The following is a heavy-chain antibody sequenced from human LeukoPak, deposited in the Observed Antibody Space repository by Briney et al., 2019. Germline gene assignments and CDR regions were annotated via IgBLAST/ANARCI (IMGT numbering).Heavy chain of an antibody. CDR2: INGYNGNS. CDR1: GFTFSCYG. J-gene: IGHJ4*02. CDR3: ARADILKSLDY. Sequence: SCSASGFTFSCYGISWVRQAPGQGLEWMGWINGYNGNSTYVQKLKGRVTMNTDTSTGPAYVELESWRPDAAAVYYGARADILKSLDYWGQGTLVTVSS. V-gene: IGHV1-18*01. D-gene: IGHD3-9*01.